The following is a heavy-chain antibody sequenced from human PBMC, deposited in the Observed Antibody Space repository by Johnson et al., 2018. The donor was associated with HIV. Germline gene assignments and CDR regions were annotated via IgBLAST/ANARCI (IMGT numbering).Heavy chain of an antibody. CDR1: GFTFSSYA. CDR3: ARATYPNFWGGSSPSHAFHV. D-gene: IGHD3-3*01. CDR2: ISYDGSNK. V-gene: IGHV3-30-3*01. Sequence: QVQLVESGEILAKSAWSLRLSCIASGFTFSSYAMHWVRQAPGKGLEWVAVISYDGSNKYYVDSVKGRFTISRDNSKNPLYLQMNSLRAEDTAFYYCARATYPNFWGGSSPSHAFHVWGQGTMVTVSS. J-gene: IGHJ3*01.